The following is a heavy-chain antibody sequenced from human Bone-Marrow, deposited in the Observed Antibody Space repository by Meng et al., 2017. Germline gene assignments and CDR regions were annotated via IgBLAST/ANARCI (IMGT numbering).Heavy chain of an antibody. CDR2: ISSGSSYI. CDR1: GFTFSSYS. J-gene: IGHJ4*01. V-gene: IGHV3-21*01. D-gene: IGHD3-10*01. Sequence: GESLKISCAASGFTFSSYSMNWVRQAPGKGLEWVSSISSGSSYIYYADSVKGRFTISRDNAKNSLYLQMNSLRAEDTAVYYCAREIGWFWELLMDYWGQGTQVT. CDR3: AREIGWFWELLMDY.